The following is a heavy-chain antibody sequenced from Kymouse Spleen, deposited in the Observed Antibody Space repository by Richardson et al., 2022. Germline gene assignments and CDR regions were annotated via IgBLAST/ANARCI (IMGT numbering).Heavy chain of an antibody. Sequence: QVQLVESGGGVVQPGRSLRLSCAASGFTFSSYGMHWVRQAPGKGLEWVAVIWYDGSNKYYADSVKGRFTISRDNSKNTLYLQMNSLRAEDTAVYYCAKNWNFDAFDIWGQGTMVTVSS. CDR1: GFTFSSYG. CDR2: IWYDGSNK. V-gene: IGHV3-33*01. D-gene: IGHD1-7*01. J-gene: IGHJ3*02. CDR3: AKNWNFDAFDI.